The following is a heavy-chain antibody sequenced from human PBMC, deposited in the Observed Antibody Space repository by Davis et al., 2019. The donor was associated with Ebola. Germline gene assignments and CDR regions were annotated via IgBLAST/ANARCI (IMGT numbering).Heavy chain of an antibody. J-gene: IGHJ3*02. CDR2: IIPILGIA. Sequence: AASVKVSCKASGGTFSSYAISWVRQAPGQGLEWMGRIIPILGIANYAQKFQGRVTITADKSTSTAYMELSSLRSEDTAVYYCARGDYGDYGFAAFDIWGQGTMVTVSS. D-gene: IGHD4-17*01. CDR3: ARGDYGDYGFAAFDI. CDR1: GGTFSSYA. V-gene: IGHV1-69*04.